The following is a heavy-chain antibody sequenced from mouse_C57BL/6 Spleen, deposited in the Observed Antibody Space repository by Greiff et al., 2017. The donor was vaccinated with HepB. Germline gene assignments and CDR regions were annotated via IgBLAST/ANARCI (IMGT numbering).Heavy chain of an antibody. CDR1: GYAFSSYW. CDR2: IYPGDGDT. D-gene: IGHD4-1*01. Sequence: QVQLQQSGAELVKPGASVKISCKASGYAFSSYWMNWVKQRPGKGLEWIGQIYPGDGDTNYNGKFKGKATLTADKSSSTAYMQLSSLTSEDSAVYFCARWGSNWALFDYWGQGTTLTVSS. V-gene: IGHV1-80*01. CDR3: ARWGSNWALFDY. J-gene: IGHJ2*01.